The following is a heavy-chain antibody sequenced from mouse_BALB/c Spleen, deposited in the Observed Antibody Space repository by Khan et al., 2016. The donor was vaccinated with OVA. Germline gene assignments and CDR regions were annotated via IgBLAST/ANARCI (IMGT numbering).Heavy chain of an antibody. CDR1: GYTFTDFL. J-gene: IGHJ3*01. V-gene: IGHV1-77*01. CDR3: ARAGYGGFAY. D-gene: IGHD3-2*02. Sequence: QIQLVQSGPELVKPGASVRMSCNASGYTFTDFLISWVKQRAGQGLEWIGEIYPGSGYTYYNEKFKGKATLTSDRSSNTAYMELSSLTSADSAVYFCARAGYGGFAYWGQGTLVTVSA. CDR2: IYPGSGYT.